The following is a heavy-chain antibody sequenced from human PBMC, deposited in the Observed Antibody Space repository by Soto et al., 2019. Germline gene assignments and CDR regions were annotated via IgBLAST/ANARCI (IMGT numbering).Heavy chain of an antibody. CDR3: AGSNIRGYSYAYT. J-gene: IGHJ1*01. Sequence: KASETLSLTCSVSGASISPYYWNWIRQPPGKGLEWIGYVHYSGSTNYSPSLKSRVTMSVDTSKNQFSLNVTTVTAADTAVYFCAGSNIRGYSYAYTWGQGTLVTVSS. CDR1: GASISPYY. V-gene: IGHV4-59*01. D-gene: IGHD5-18*01. CDR2: VHYSGST.